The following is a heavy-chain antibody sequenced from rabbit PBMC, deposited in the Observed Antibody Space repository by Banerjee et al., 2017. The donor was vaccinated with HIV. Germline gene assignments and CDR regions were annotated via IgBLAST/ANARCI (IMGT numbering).Heavy chain of an antibody. J-gene: IGHJ4*01. Sequence: QEQLEESGGDLVKPEGSLTLTCTASGFSFTNKYVMCWVRQAPGKGLEWIACIYTGSSGSTYYASWAKGRFTISRTSSTTVTLQMTSLTAADTATYFCAREFGSGYDFKLWGQGTLVTVS. D-gene: IGHD1-1*01. V-gene: IGHV1S45*01. CDR1: GFSFTNKYV. CDR2: IYTGSSGST. CDR3: AREFGSGYDFKL.